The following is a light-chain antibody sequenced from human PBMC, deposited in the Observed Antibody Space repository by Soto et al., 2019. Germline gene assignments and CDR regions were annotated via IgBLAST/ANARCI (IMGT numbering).Light chain of an antibody. CDR2: KAS. V-gene: IGKV1-5*03. Sequence: DIQMTQSPSTLSASVGGRVTITCRASESISGWLAWYQQKPGKAPKLLIYKASNLESGVPSRFSGSGSGTEFTLTISSLQPDDFATYYCQQYKSYSRTFGQGTKVDIK. J-gene: IGKJ1*01. CDR1: ESISGW. CDR3: QQYKSYSRT.